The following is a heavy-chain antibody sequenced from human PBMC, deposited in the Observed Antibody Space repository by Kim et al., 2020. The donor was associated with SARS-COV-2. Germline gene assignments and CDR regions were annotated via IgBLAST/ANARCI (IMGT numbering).Heavy chain of an antibody. V-gene: IGHV7-4-1*02. Sequence: ASVKVSCKASGYTFTSYAMNWVRQAPGQGLEWMGWINTNTGNPTYAQGFTGRFVFSLDTSVSTAYLQISSLKAEDTAVYYCARDYIWRIGGSYYYYYMDVWGKGTRSPSP. D-gene: IGHD3-16*01. CDR1: GYTFTSYA. J-gene: IGHJ6*03. CDR2: INTNTGNP. CDR3: ARDYIWRIGGSYYYYYMDV.